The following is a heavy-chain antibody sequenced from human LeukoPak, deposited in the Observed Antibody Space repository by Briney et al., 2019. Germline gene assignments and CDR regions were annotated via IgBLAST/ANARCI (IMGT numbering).Heavy chain of an antibody. CDR3: ARGGGSAASGSQVRVDYMDV. CDR1: GFNFSNYW. V-gene: IGHV3-74*01. D-gene: IGHD3-10*01. CDR2: IHSDGSTI. Sequence: GGSLRLSCAASGFNFSNYWMHWVRQVPGKGLVWVSLIHSDGSTIIYADSVKGRFTISRDNAKKTLYLQMDSLRVEDMAVYFCARGGGSAASGSQVRVDYMDVWGKGTTVTV. J-gene: IGHJ6*03.